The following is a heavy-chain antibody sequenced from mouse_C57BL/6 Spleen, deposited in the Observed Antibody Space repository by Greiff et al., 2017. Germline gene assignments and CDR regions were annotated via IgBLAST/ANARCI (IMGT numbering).Heavy chain of an antibody. Sequence: QVQLQQPGAELVKPGASVKLSCKASGYTFTSYWMQWVKQRPGQGLKWIGEIDPSDSYTNYNQKFKGKATMTVDTSSSTAYMQLSSLTSEDSAVYYCARRLSRGAMDYWGQGTSVTVSS. V-gene: IGHV1-50*01. CDR3: ARRLSRGAMDY. CDR2: IDPSDSYT. J-gene: IGHJ4*01. CDR1: GYTFTSYW. D-gene: IGHD1-2*01.